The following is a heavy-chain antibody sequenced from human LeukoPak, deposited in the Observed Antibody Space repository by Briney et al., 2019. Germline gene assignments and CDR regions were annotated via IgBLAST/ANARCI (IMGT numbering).Heavy chain of an antibody. CDR1: GFTFSNAW. V-gene: IGHV3-15*01. Sequence: KSGGSLRLSCAASGFTFSNAWMSWVRQAPGKGLEWVGRIKSKTDGGTTDYAAPVKGRFTISRDDSKNTLYLQMNSLKTEDTAVYYCTTELSGSYYRCDYWGQGTLVTVSS. J-gene: IGHJ4*02. CDR3: TTELSGSYYRCDY. D-gene: IGHD1-26*01. CDR2: IKSKTDGGTT.